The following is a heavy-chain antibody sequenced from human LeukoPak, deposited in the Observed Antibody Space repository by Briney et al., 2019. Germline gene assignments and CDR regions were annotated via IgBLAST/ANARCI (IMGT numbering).Heavy chain of an antibody. Sequence: SETLSLTCTVSGGSISSGSYCWSWVRQPAGKGLEWIGHIHTSRSINYNPSLKSRVTISVDTSKNQFSLKLSSVTAADTAVYYCARVLHGLYYDYVWGSYRFPEWFDPWGQGTLVTVSS. D-gene: IGHD3-16*02. V-gene: IGHV4-61*09. J-gene: IGHJ5*02. CDR2: IHTSRSI. CDR3: ARVLHGLYYDYVWGSYRFPEWFDP. CDR1: GGSISSGSYC.